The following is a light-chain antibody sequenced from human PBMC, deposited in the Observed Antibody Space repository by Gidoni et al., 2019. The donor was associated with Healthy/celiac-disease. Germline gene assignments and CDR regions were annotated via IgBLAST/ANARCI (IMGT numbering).Light chain of an antibody. CDR2: AAS. CDR1: QSISSY. J-gene: IGKJ1*01. CDR3: QQSYSTPPT. V-gene: IGKV1-39*01. Sequence: DIQMTQSPSSLFASVGDRVTITCRASQSISSYLNWYQQKPGKAPKLLIYAASSLQSGVPSRFRGRGSGTDFTLTISSLQPEDFETYYCQQSYSTPPTFGQGTKVEIK.